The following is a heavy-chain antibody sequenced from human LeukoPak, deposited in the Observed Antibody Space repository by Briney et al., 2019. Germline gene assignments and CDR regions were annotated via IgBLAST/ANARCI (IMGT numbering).Heavy chain of an antibody. V-gene: IGHV4-59*08. CDR3: ARGDSSSWYGRPPYYYGMDV. J-gene: IGHJ6*02. CDR1: GGSISSYY. CDR2: IYYSGST. D-gene: IGHD6-13*01. Sequence: SETLSLTCTVSGGSISSYYWSWLRQPPGKGLEWIGYIYYSGSTNYNPSLKSRVTISVDTSKNQFSLKLSSVTAADTALYYCARGDSSSWYGRPPYYYGMDVWGQGPRSPSP.